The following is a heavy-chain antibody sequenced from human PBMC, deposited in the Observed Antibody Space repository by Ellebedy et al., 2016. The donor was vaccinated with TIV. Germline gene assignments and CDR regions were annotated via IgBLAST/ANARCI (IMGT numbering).Heavy chain of an antibody. CDR3: ARLDTAMVPFYYYYGMDV. CDR1: GYSFTSYW. CDR2: IYPGDSDT. D-gene: IGHD5-18*01. Sequence: GESLKISCKGSGYSFTSYWIGWVRQMPGKGLEWMGIIYPGDSDTRYSPSFQGQVTISADKSISTAYLQWSSLKASDTAMYYCARLDTAMVPFYYYYGMDVWGQGTTVTVSS. J-gene: IGHJ6*02. V-gene: IGHV5-51*01.